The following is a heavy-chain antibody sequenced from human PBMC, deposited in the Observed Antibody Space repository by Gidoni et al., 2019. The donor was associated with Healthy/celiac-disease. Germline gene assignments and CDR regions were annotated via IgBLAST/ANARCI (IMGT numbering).Heavy chain of an antibody. CDR1: GGTFSSYA. CDR2: FIPIFGTA. Sequence: QVQLVQSGAEVKKPGSSVKVSCKASGGTFSSYANSWGRQAPGQGLEWMGGFIPIFGTANNAKKSQGRVTITADESTSTAYMELSSLRSEDTAVYYCAAGGGPSDYWGQGTLVTVSS. J-gene: IGHJ4*02. CDR3: AAGGGPSDY. D-gene: IGHD3-10*01. V-gene: IGHV1-69*01.